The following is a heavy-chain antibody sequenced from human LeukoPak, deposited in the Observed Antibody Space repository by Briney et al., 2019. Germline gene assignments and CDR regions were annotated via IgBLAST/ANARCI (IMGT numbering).Heavy chain of an antibody. CDR2: IYGGGTI. V-gene: IGHV3-53*01. J-gene: IGHJ3*02. CDR3: ARDPYGSGAFDI. D-gene: IGHD3-10*01. Sequence: PGGSLRLSCAASGFTVNSNYMNWVRQAPGKGLEWVSLIYGGGTIYYADSVKARFTISRDNSKNTLYLQMNSLRAEDTAVYFCARDPYGSGAFDIWGQGTMVTVSS. CDR1: GFTVNSNY.